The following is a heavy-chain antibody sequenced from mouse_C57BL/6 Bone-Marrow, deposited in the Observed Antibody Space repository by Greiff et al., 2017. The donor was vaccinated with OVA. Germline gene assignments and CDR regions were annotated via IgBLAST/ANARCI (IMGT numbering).Heavy chain of an antibody. CDR3: ARGDYAWFAY. CDR2: IHPNSGST. V-gene: IGHV1-64*01. CDR1: GYTFTSYW. Sequence: QVQLQQPGAELVKPGASVKLSCKASGYTFTSYWMHWVKQRPGQGLEWIGMIHPNSGSTNYNEKFKNKATLTVDKSSSTACMQLSSLTSEDSAVYYCARGDYAWFAYWGQGTLVTVSA. J-gene: IGHJ3*01. D-gene: IGHD2-4*01.